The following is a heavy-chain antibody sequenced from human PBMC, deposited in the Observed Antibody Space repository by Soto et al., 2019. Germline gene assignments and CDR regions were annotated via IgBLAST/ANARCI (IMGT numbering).Heavy chain of an antibody. J-gene: IGHJ6*02. CDR2: IIPILGIA. D-gene: IGHD2-2*01. CDR3: ARDKIVVVPAGPYYYYGMDV. V-gene: IGHV1-69*02. Sequence: ASVKVSCKASGGTFSSYTISWVRQAPGQGLEWMGRIIPILGIANYAQKFQGRVTITADKSTSTAYMELSSLRSEDTAVYYCARDKIVVVPAGPYYYYGMDVWGQGTTVTVSS. CDR1: GGTFSSYT.